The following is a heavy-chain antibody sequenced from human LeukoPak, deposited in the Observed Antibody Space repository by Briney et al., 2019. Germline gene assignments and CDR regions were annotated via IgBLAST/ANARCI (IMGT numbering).Heavy chain of an antibody. CDR3: ASGYSSGWGWFDP. V-gene: IGHV4-34*01. CDR1: GGSISNSY. D-gene: IGHD6-19*01. J-gene: IGHJ5*02. CDR2: INHSGST. Sequence: SETLSLTCTVSGGSISNSYWSWIRQPPGKGLEWIGEINHSGSTNYNPSLKSRVTISVDTSKNQFSLKLSSVTAADTAVYYCASGYSSGWGWFDPWGQGTLVTVSS.